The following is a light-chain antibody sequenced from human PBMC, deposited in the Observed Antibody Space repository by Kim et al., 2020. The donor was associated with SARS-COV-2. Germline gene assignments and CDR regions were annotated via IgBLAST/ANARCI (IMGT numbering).Light chain of an antibody. CDR1: QSVSSSY. V-gene: IGKV3-20*01. J-gene: IGKJ2*01. CDR3: QQYGSSPYT. Sequence: LIPWERATLSCRASQSVSSSYLAWYQQKPGQAPRLLIYGASSRATGIPDRFSGSGSGTDFTLTISRLEPEDFAVYYCQQYGSSPYTFGQGTKLEI. CDR2: GAS.